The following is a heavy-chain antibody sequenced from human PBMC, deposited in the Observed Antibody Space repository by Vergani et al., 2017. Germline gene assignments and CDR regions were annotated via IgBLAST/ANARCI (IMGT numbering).Heavy chain of an antibody. V-gene: IGHV3-30*02. CDR3: VKDRGASFGFDD. CDR1: GFSFGSYG. J-gene: IGHJ4*02. CDR2: LRYDGTTK. Sequence: QVQLVESGGGVVQPGGSLRLSCAASGFSFGSYGMHWVRVRQAPGKGLEWLAYLRYDGTTKQYADSVKGRFTISRDNSKNMLYLQMDSLRPEDTAMFYCVKDRGASFGFDDWGQGTQVTVSS. D-gene: IGHD2-2*01.